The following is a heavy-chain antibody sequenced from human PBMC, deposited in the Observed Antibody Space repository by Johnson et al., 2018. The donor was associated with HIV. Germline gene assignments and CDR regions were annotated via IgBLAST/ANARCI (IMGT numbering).Heavy chain of an antibody. V-gene: IGHV3-23*04. Sequence: EHLVESGGGFVRPGGSLRLSCAASGFTFSRNAMTWVRQAPGKGPEWVSSISDSGGRTYYADSVKGRFTISRDNSQNTLYMQMNSLKFEDTAIYYCATQDRIAATGLLDTFDIWGQGTMVTVSS. J-gene: IGHJ3*02. D-gene: IGHD6-13*01. CDR2: ISDSGGRT. CDR3: ATQDRIAATGLLDTFDI. CDR1: GFTFSRNA.